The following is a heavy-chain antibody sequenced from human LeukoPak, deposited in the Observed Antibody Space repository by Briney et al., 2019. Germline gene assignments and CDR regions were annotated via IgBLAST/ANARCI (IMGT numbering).Heavy chain of an antibody. CDR3: ARGELRFLEW. Sequence: ASVKVSCKASGYTFTSYAMHWVRQAPGQRLEWMGWINAGNGNTKYSQKFQGRVTITRDTSASTAYMELNWLRSGDTAVYYCARGELRFLEWWGQGTLVTVSS. J-gene: IGHJ4*02. CDR2: INAGNGNT. V-gene: IGHV1-3*01. D-gene: IGHD3-3*01. CDR1: GYTFTSYA.